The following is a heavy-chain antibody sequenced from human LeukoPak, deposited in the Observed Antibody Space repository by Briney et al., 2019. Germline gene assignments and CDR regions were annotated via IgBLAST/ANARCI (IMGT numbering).Heavy chain of an antibody. CDR2: ISAYNGNT. V-gene: IGHV1-18*01. Sequence: ASVKVSCKSSGYTFTNYGISWVRQAPGQGLEWMGWISAYNGNTNNAQKLQGRVTMTTDTSTSTAYMELRSLRSDDTAVYYCARYGYRGSWKGDDAFDIWGQGTMVTVSS. J-gene: IGHJ3*02. D-gene: IGHD5-12*01. CDR3: ARYGYRGSWKGDDAFDI. CDR1: GYTFTNYG.